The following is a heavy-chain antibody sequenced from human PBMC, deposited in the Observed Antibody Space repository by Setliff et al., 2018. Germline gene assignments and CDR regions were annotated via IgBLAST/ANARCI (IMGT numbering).Heavy chain of an antibody. J-gene: IGHJ4*02. CDR1: GYTFTNYG. CDR2: ISPHSGNV. CDR3: ARLVRYCTKTTCQTLSGAEV. Sequence: ASVKVSCKASGYTFTNYGVNWVRQAPGQGLEWLGWISPHSGNVYSAPKVQGRVTLTTDTSTNTAYMELRNLQSDDTAVYYCARLVRYCTKTTCQTLSGAEVWGQGTVVTVSS. D-gene: IGHD2-8*01. V-gene: IGHV1-18*01.